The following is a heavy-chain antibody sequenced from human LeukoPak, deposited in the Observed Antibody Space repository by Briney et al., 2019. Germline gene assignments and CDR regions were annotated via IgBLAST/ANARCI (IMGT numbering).Heavy chain of an antibody. Sequence: SETLSLTCTVSGGSISSGSYYWSWIRQPAGKGLEWIGRIYTSGSTNYNPSLKSRVTISVDTSKNQFSLKLSSVTAADTAVYYCARDLLTGGMDVWGQGTTVTVSS. CDR2: IYTSGST. CDR1: GGSISSGSYY. V-gene: IGHV4-61*02. J-gene: IGHJ6*02. CDR3: ARDLLTGGMDV.